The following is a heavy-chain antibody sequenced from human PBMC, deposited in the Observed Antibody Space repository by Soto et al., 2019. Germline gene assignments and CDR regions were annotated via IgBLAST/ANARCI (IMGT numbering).Heavy chain of an antibody. Sequence: SETLSLTCTVSGGSISSYYWSWIRQPPGKGLEWIGYIYYSGSTNYNPSLKSRVTISEDTSKNQFSLKLSSVTAADTAVYYCARAPTPYDYVWGSYRYTYNYFDYWGQGTLVTVSS. V-gene: IGHV4-59*01. D-gene: IGHD3-16*02. CDR3: ARAPTPYDYVWGSYRYTYNYFDY. CDR2: IYYSGST. CDR1: GGSISSYY. J-gene: IGHJ4*02.